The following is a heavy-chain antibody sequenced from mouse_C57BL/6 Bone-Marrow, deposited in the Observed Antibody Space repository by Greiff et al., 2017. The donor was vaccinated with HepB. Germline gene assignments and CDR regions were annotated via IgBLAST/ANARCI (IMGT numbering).Heavy chain of an antibody. D-gene: IGHD1-1*01. CDR1: GFTFSSYA. CDR3: ARDNYGTYYFDY. CDR2: ISDGGSYT. V-gene: IGHV5-4*01. Sequence: EVQGVESGGGLVKPGGSLKLSCAASGFTFSSYAMSWVRQTPEKRLEWVATISDGGSYTYYPDNVKGRFTISRDNAKNNLYLQMSHLKSEDTAMYYCARDNYGTYYFDYWGPGTTLTVSS. J-gene: IGHJ2*01.